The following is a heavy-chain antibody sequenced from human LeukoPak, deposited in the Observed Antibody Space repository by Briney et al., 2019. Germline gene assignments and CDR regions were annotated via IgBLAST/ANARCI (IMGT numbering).Heavy chain of an antibody. J-gene: IGHJ5*02. CDR1: GGSISSYY. CDR3: VRHFHGSGYVVDL. V-gene: IGHV4-59*08. CDR2: IYGSGST. D-gene: IGHD6-13*01. Sequence: SETLSLTCTVSGGSISSYYWSWIRQPPGKGLEWIGHIYGSGSTNYNPSLKSRVTLSVDTSKNQFSLKLTSVTAADTAVYFCVRHFHGSGYVVDLWGQGTLVAVSS.